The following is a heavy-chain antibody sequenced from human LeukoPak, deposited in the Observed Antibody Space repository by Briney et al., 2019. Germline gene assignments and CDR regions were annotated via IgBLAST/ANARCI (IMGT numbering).Heavy chain of an antibody. J-gene: IGHJ4*02. CDR1: GFTFSSYA. CDR2: ISGSGGST. V-gene: IGHV3-23*01. CDR3: AKDRIVRVTTSYDYFDY. D-gene: IGHD1-26*01. Sequence: GGSLRLSCAASGFTFSSYAMSWVRQAPGKGLEWVSAISGSGGSTYYADSVKGRFTISRDNSKNTLYLQMNSLRAEDTAVYYCAKDRIVRVTTSYDYFDYWGQGTLVSVSS.